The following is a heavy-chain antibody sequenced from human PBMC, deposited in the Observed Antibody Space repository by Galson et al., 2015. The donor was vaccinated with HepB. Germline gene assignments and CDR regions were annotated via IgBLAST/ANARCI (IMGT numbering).Heavy chain of an antibody. Sequence: SLRLSCAASGFRFNNYAMNWVRQAPGKGLEWVSGISDNGGATNYADSVKDRFTISRDNSKNTMYLQMNSLRTEDTAVDYCVKEDILTGSSVGSFHFWGQGTMVTVSS. J-gene: IGHJ3*01. D-gene: IGHD3-9*01. V-gene: IGHV3-23*01. CDR2: ISDNGGAT. CDR1: GFRFNNYA. CDR3: VKEDILTGSSVGSFHF.